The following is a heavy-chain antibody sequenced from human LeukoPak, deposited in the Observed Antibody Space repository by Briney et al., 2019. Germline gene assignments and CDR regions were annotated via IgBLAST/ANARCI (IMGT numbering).Heavy chain of an antibody. CDR3: ARAFSSSWSVLGRLDY. D-gene: IGHD6-13*01. V-gene: IGHV3-23*01. Sequence: GGSLRLSRAASGFTFSGYSMNWVRQAPGKGLEWVAGISGSGDTYYAESMKGRFTISRDNSKNTLDLQMNSLRDEDTALYYCARAFSSSWSVLGRLDYWGQGALATVSS. CDR2: ISGSGDT. CDR1: GFTFSGYS. J-gene: IGHJ4*02.